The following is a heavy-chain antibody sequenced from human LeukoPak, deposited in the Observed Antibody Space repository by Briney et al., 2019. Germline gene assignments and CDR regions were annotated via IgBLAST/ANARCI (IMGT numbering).Heavy chain of an antibody. J-gene: IGHJ5*02. CDR2: INTNSGGT. CDR1: GYTFTGYY. Sequence: ASVKVSCKASGYTFTGYYIHWVRQAPGQGLEWMGWINTNSGGTNHPQKFQGRVTMTRDTSISTAYMELSRLRSDDTAVYYCARDRLRLGYERTNWFDPWGQGTLVTVSS. V-gene: IGHV1-2*02. CDR3: ARDRLRLGYERTNWFDP. D-gene: IGHD2-15*01.